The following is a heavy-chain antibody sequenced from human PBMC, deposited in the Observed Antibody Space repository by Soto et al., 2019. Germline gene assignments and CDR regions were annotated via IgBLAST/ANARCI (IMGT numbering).Heavy chain of an antibody. CDR3: ARRSSGSPYNGMDV. Sequence: GESLKISCKASGYTFISNWIAWVRQVPGKGLEWMGIIYPGDSETKYSPSFRGQVTISVDKSITTAYLQWSSLKASDTAMYYCARRSSGSPYNGMDVWGQRTSVTVSS. CDR1: GYTFISNW. D-gene: IGHD6-19*01. CDR2: IYPGDSET. J-gene: IGHJ6*02. V-gene: IGHV5-51*01.